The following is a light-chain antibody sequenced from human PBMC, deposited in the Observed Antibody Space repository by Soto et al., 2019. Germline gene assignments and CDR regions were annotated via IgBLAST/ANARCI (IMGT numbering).Light chain of an antibody. CDR3: SSYTSSTTPAV. J-gene: IGLJ2*01. V-gene: IGLV2-14*01. CDR1: SSDVGYYNY. CDR2: EVS. Sequence: QSVLTQPASVSGSPGQSITISCTGTSSDVGYYNYVSWYQQHPGKAPKLMIYEVSNRPSGVSNRFSGSKSGNTASLTISGLQGEDEADYYCSSYTSSTTPAVFGGGTKLTVL.